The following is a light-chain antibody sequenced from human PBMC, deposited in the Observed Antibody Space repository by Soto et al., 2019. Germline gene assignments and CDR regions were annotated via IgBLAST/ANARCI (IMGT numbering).Light chain of an antibody. CDR2: KAS. Sequence: DIQMTQSPSTLSASVGDRVTITCRASQSISSRLAWYQQKPGKAAKLLIYKASSLESGVPSRFSGSGSGTECTLTISSLQPDDFATYSCQQYNSYWTFGQGTKVEIK. CDR1: QSISSR. CDR3: QQYNSYWT. V-gene: IGKV1-5*03. J-gene: IGKJ1*01.